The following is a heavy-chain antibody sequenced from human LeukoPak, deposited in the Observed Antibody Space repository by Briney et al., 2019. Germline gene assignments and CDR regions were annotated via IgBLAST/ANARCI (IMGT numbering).Heavy chain of an antibody. CDR3: ASYYGDVDAFDI. CDR1: GFTFNDYD. V-gene: IGHV3-11*01. Sequence: PGGSLRLSCAASGFTFNDYDMNWIRQAPGKGLEWVSYIRSSGSSVSYIDSVKGRFTISRDNAKNSLYLQMNSLRVEDTAVYYCASYYGDVDAFDIWGQGTMVTVSS. D-gene: IGHD1-26*01. J-gene: IGHJ3*02. CDR2: IRSSGSSV.